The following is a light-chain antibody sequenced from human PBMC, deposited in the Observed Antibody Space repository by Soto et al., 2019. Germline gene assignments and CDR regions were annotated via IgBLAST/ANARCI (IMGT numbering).Light chain of an antibody. CDR2: GDN. CDR3: QSYDTSLSGLVV. J-gene: IGLJ2*01. Sequence: QSALTQPPSVSGAPGQRVTISCTGSSSNIGAGYDVHWYRQLPGAAPKVLIYGDNNRPSGVPVRFSGSKSGTSASLAITGLQSEDEADYYCQSYDTSLSGLVVFGGGTKLTVL. CDR1: SSNIGAGYD. V-gene: IGLV1-40*01.